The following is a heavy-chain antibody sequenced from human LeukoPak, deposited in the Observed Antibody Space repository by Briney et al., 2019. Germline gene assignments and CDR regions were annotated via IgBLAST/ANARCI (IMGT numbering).Heavy chain of an antibody. V-gene: IGHV4-4*07. CDR3: ARVPRSYYYYYYMDV. CDR2: IYTSGST. CDR1: GGSISSYY. Sequence: SETLSLTCTVSGGSISSYYWSWIRQPAGKGLEWIGRIYTSGSTNYNPSLKSRVTMSVDTSKNQFSLKLSSVTAADTAVYYCARVPRSYYYYYYMDVWGKGTTVTVSS. J-gene: IGHJ6*03.